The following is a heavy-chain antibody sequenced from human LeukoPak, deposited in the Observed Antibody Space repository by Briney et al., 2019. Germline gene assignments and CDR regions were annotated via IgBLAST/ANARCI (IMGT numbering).Heavy chain of an antibody. Sequence: SETLSLTYTVSGGSISSYYWSWIRQPPGKGLEWIGYIYYSGSTNYNPSLKSRVTISVDTSKNQFSLKLSSVTAADTAVYYCANSPYSSSWYYFDYWAREPWSPSPQ. CDR1: GGSISSYY. V-gene: IGHV4-59*01. D-gene: IGHD6-13*01. J-gene: IGHJ4*02. CDR3: ANSPYSSSWYYFDY. CDR2: IYYSGST.